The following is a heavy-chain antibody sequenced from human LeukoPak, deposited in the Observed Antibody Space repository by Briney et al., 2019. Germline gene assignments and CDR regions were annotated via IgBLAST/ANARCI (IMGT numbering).Heavy chain of an antibody. D-gene: IGHD2-21*02. J-gene: IGHJ4*02. Sequence: SETLSLTCTVSGGSISSGGYYWSWIRQHPGKGLEWIGYMYYSGSTHYNPSLKSRLTMSVDTSKNQFSLKLSSVTAADTAVYYCARAMAYCGGDCYSSRSNFDYWGQGTLVTVSS. CDR1: GGSISSGGYY. CDR3: ARAMAYCGGDCYSSRSNFDY. V-gene: IGHV4-31*03. CDR2: MYYSGST.